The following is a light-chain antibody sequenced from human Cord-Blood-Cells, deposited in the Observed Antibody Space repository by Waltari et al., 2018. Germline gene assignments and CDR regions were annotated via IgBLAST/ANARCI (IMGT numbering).Light chain of an antibody. CDR1: SSDVGCYNY. CDR2: DVS. Sequence: QSALTQPASVSGSPGQSITISCTGTSSDVGCYNYVSWYQQHPGNAPKLMIYDVSKRPSGVSNRFSGSKSGNTASLTISGLQAEDEADYYCSSYTSSSVVFGGGTKLTVL. J-gene: IGLJ2*01. CDR3: SSYTSSSVV. V-gene: IGLV2-14*01.